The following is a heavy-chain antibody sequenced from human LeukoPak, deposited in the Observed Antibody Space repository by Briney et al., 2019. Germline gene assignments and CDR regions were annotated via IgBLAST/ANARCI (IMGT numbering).Heavy chain of an antibody. CDR3: ARERRRIAVAGTVYYYYGMDV. Sequence: GGSLRLSCAASGFTFSSYGMHWVRQAPGKGLEWVAVIWYDGSNKYYADSVKGRFTISRDNSKNTLCLQMNSLRAEDTAVYYCARERRRIAVAGTVYYYYGMDVWGQGTTVTVSS. J-gene: IGHJ6*02. CDR1: GFTFSSYG. CDR2: IWYDGSNK. V-gene: IGHV3-33*01. D-gene: IGHD6-19*01.